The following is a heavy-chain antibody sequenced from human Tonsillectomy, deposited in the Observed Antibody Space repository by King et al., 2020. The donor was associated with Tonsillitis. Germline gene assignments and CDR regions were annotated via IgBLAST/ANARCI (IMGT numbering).Heavy chain of an antibody. CDR3: ARDGDCSSTSCYDY. CDR2: IIPIFGTA. CDR1: GGTFSSYD. J-gene: IGHJ4*02. Sequence: VQLVESGAEVKKPGSSVKVSCKASGGTFSSYDISWVRQAPGQGLEWMGGIIPIFGTANYAQKFQGRVTITADESTGTAYMELSSLRSEDTAVYYCARDGDCSSTSCYDYWGQGTLVTVSS. V-gene: IGHV1-69*01. D-gene: IGHD2-2*03.